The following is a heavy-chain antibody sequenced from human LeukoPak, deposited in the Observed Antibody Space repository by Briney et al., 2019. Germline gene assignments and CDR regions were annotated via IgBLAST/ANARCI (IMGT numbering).Heavy chain of an antibody. V-gene: IGHV1-69*04. D-gene: IGHD1-20*01. CDR2: IIPILGIA. CDR3: ARAPLNWNDVFDY. CDR1: GGTFSSYA. J-gene: IGHJ4*02. Sequence: GASVKVSCKASGGTFSSYAISWVRQAPGQGLEWMGRIIPILGIANYAQKFQGRVTITADKSTSTAYMGLSSLRSEDTAVYYCARAPLNWNDVFDYWGQGTLVTVSS.